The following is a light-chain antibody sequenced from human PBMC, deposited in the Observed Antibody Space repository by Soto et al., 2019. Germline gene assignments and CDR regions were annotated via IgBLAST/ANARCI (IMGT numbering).Light chain of an antibody. V-gene: IGKV3-11*01. CDR2: DAS. CDR1: QSVSYY. Sequence: EIVLTQSPATLSLSPGERATLSCRASQSVSYYLAWYQQKPGQAPRLLISDASNRATGVPARFSGSGSGTDFTLTISSLEPEDFAVYFWQHSNHWLRTFGQGTKLEIK. J-gene: IGKJ2*01. CDR3: QHSNHWLRT.